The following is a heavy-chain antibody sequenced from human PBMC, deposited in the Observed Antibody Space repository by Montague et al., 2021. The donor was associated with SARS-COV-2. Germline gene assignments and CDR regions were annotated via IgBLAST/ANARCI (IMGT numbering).Heavy chain of an antibody. V-gene: IGHV3-23*01. CDR1: GFTFNNYA. CDR3: AVLGSKAF. D-gene: IGHD1-26*01. J-gene: IGHJ4*02. CDR2: ITGAGGTT. Sequence: SLRLSCAASGFTFNNYAISWVRKTPRKGLEWVSAITGAGGTTFYADSVKGRFTISTDISKITLYLQMNSLTAEDTAIYYCAVLGSKAFWGQGSLVTVSS.